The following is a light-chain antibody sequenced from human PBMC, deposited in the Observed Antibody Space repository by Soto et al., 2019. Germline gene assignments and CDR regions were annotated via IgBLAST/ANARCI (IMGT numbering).Light chain of an antibody. CDR1: SSNLGAGYD. J-gene: IGLJ2*01. CDR2: GNR. Sequence: QPVLTQPPSVSGAPGQRVTLSCTGNSSNLGAGYDVHWYQQLPGAAPKLVIFGNRNRPSGVPERFSGSKSGTSATLGITGLQTGDEADYYCGTWDSSLSAVLFGGGTQLTVL. CDR3: GTWDSSLSAVL. V-gene: IGLV1-40*01.